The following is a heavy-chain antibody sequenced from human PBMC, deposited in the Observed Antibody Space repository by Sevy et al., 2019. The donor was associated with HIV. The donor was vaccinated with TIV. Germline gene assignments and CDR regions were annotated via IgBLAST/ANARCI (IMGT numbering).Heavy chain of an antibody. CDR3: ARTSTMVLGVKYYYYYYGMDV. D-gene: IGHD3-10*01. J-gene: IGHJ6*02. CDR2: IYYSGST. Sequence: SETLSLTCTVSGGSISSSSYYWGWIRQPPGKGLEWIGSIYYSGSTYYNPSLKSRVTISVDTSKNQFSLKLSSVTAADTAVYYCARTSTMVLGVKYYYYYYGMDVWGQGTTVTVSS. CDR1: GGSISSSSYY. V-gene: IGHV4-39*01.